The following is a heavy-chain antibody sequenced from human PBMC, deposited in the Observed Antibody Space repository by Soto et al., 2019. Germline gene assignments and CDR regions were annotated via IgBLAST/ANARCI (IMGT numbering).Heavy chain of an antibody. CDR2: IYYSGST. Sequence: SETLSLTCTVFGGSVSSGSYYWSWIRQPPGKGLEWIGYIYYSGSTNYNPSLKSRVTISVDTSKNQFSLKLSSVTAADTAVYYCAAFRVSTTYYYYYYGMDVWGQGTTVTVSS. CDR1: GGSVSSGSYY. V-gene: IGHV4-61*01. J-gene: IGHJ6*02. CDR3: AAFRVSTTYYYYYYGMDV. D-gene: IGHD1-1*01.